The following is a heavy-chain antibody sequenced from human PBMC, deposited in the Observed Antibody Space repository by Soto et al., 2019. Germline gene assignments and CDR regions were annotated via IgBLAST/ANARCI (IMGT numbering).Heavy chain of an antibody. Sequence: QVQLVESGGGVVQPGRSLRLSCAASGFTFSSYGMHWVRQAPGKGLEWVAVLWYDGSNKYYADSVKGRFTISRDNSKNTLYLQMNSLRAEDTAVYYCARDTGYNWNDVYYYYGMDVWGQGTTVTVSS. J-gene: IGHJ6*02. V-gene: IGHV3-33*01. CDR2: LWYDGSNK. CDR1: GFTFSSYG. D-gene: IGHD1-1*01. CDR3: ARDTGYNWNDVYYYYGMDV.